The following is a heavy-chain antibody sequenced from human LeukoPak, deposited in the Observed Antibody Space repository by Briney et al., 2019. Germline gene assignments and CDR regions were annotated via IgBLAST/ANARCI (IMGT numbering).Heavy chain of an antibody. CDR3: ARGSGSGSYYNELGGYY. CDR1: GAPFSSYT. D-gene: IGHD3-10*01. J-gene: IGHJ4*02. V-gene: IGHV1-69*02. CDR2: IIPILGIA. Sequence: SVKVSCKPSGAPFSSYTTSWVRQAPGQRLEWMGRIIPILGIANYAQKFQRRVTITADKSTSTAYMELSSLRSEDTAVYYCARGSGSGSYYNELGGYYWGQGTLVTVSS.